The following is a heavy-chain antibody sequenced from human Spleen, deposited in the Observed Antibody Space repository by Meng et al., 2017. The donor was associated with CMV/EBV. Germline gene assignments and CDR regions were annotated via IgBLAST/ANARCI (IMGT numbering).Heavy chain of an antibody. D-gene: IGHD3-22*01. CDR3: ARASSGPHPFDP. CDR2: IIPILGIA. V-gene: IGHV1-69*10. J-gene: IGHJ5*02. CDR1: GHTLTSYP. Sequence: RPSGHTLTSYPIHSMRQAPGQGLEWMGGIIPILGIANYAQKFQGRVTITADKSTSTAYMELSSLRSEDTAVYYCARASSGPHPFDPWGQGTLVTVSS.